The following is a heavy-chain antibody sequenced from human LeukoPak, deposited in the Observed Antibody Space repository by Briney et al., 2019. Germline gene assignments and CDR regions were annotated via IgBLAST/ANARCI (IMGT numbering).Heavy chain of an antibody. CDR1: GYTFTSYG. Sequence: GASVKVSCKASGYTFTSYGISWVRQAPGQGLEWMGWISAYNGNTNYAQKLQGRVTLTRDTSTNTGYMELRRVTSDDTAVYYCAKSQYSFASGSSRGLFDSWGQGTLVTVSS. CDR3: AKSQYSFASGSSRGLFDS. CDR2: ISAYNGNT. J-gene: IGHJ4*02. D-gene: IGHD3-10*01. V-gene: IGHV1-18*01.